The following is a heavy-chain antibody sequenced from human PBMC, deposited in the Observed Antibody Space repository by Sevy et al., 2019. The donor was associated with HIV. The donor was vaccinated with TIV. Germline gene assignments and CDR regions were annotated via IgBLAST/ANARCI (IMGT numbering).Heavy chain of an antibody. CDR1: GFNFGSYS. CDR3: AKTIFGVAQVFDM. Sequence: GGSLRLSCAVSGFNFGSYSMNWVRQGPGKGLEWVAGISDNGGKTYHAVSVKGRFTVARDNSKNTLFLQMNSLRAEDTAVYYCAKTIFGVAQVFDMWGQGTMVTVSS. V-gene: IGHV3-23*01. CDR2: ISDNGGKT. J-gene: IGHJ3*02. D-gene: IGHD3-3*01.